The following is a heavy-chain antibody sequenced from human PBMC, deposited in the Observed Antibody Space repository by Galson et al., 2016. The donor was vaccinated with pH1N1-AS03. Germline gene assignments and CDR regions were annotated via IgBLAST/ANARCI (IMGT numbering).Heavy chain of an antibody. V-gene: IGHV3-49*03. CDR1: GFTFGDYA. CDR3: SRYGGYPDY. J-gene: IGHJ4*02. CDR2: IRSKSYGRTT. Sequence: SLRLSCAASGFTFGDYAMSWFRQAPGKGLEWVGFIRSKSYGRTTEYAASVKGRFSISGDDSDSIVYLQMNGLKIEDTAVYYCSRYGGYPDYWGQGTLVTVSS. D-gene: IGHD5-18*01.